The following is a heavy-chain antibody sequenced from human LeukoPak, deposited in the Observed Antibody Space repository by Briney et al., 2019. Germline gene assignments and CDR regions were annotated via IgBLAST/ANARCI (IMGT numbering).Heavy chain of an antibody. D-gene: IGHD6-13*01. Sequence: GGSLRLSCAASGFTFSSYGMHWVRQAPGKGLEWVAFIQYDGSEKYYADSVKGRFTISRDISKNTLHLQMNSLRAEDTAVYYCATDSSSWYFDYWGQGTLVTVSS. V-gene: IGHV3-30*02. CDR2: IQYDGSEK. J-gene: IGHJ4*02. CDR1: GFTFSSYG. CDR3: ATDSSSWYFDY.